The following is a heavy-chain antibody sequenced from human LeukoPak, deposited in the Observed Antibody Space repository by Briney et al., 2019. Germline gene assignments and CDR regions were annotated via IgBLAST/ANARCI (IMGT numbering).Heavy chain of an antibody. CDR3: ARVGAGISAAVAGKVTYYFDY. V-gene: IGHV3-7*01. J-gene: IGHJ4*02. CDR2: IKQDGSEK. Sequence: GGSLRLSCAASGFTFSSYWMGWVRQAPGKGLEWVADIKQDGSEKYYVDSVKGRFTISRDNAKNSLYQQMNSLRAEDTAVYYCARVGAGISAAVAGKVTYYFDYWGQGTLVTVSS. CDR1: GFTFSSYW. D-gene: IGHD6-19*01.